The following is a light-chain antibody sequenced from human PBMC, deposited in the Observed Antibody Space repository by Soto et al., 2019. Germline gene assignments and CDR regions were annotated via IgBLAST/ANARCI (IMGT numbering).Light chain of an antibody. V-gene: IGLV3-25*02. CDR3: QSADSSGTYYV. Sequence: ELPQPPSVSVSPGQTARITCSGDALPKQYAYWYQQKPGQAPVLVIYKDSERPSGIPERFSGSSSGTTVTLTISGVQAEDEADYYCQSADSSGTYYVFGTGTKVTVL. J-gene: IGLJ1*01. CDR2: KDS. CDR1: ALPKQY.